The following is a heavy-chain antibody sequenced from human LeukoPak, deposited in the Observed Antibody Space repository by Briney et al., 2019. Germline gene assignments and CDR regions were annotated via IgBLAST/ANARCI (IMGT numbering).Heavy chain of an antibody. J-gene: IGHJ3*02. Sequence: GGSLRLSCAASGFTFSSYWMSWVRQAPGKGLEWVANIKQDGSEKYYVDSVKGRFTISRDNAKNSLYLQTNSLRAEDTAVYYCARYAADTSVDAFDIWGQGTMVTVSS. D-gene: IGHD5-18*01. CDR3: ARYAADTSVDAFDI. CDR2: IKQDGSEK. V-gene: IGHV3-7*01. CDR1: GFTFSSYW.